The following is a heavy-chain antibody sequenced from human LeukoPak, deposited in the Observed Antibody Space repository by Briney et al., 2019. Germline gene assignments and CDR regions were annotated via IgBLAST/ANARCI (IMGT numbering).Heavy chain of an antibody. CDR2: IIPIFGTA. CDR3: ARGLLWFGDPQNWFDP. D-gene: IGHD3-10*01. V-gene: IGHV1-69*05. CDR1: GGTFSSYA. Sequence: SVKVSCKASGGTFSSYAISWVRQAPGQGLEWMGGIIPIFGTANYAQKFQGRVTITRDTSASTAYMELSSLRSEDTAVYYCARGLLWFGDPQNWFDPWGQGTLVTVSS. J-gene: IGHJ5*02.